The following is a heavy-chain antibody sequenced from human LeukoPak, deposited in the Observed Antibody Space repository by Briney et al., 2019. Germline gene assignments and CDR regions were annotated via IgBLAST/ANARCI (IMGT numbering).Heavy chain of an antibody. CDR3: ARDRYYGSGRYNYFDY. J-gene: IGHJ4*02. Sequence: GGSLRLSCAASGLSFNSCGMHWVRQAPGKGLEWVAVISSDGSNKYYADSVKGRFTISRDNSKNTLYLQMNSLRAEDTAVYYCARDRYYGSGRYNYFDYWGQGTLVTVSS. CDR2: ISSDGSNK. D-gene: IGHD3-10*01. V-gene: IGHV3-30*03. CDR1: GLSFNSCG.